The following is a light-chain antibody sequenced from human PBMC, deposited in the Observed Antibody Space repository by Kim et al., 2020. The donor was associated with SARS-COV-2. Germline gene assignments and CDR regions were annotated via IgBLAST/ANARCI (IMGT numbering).Light chain of an antibody. CDR3: GADHGSGSKFVVL. CDR2: VGTGGIVG. J-gene: IGLJ2*01. V-gene: IGLV9-49*01. Sequence: QLVLIQPPSASASLGASVPPPRTPSSGHSNYKVDWSQQRPGKGPRFVMRVGTGGIVGSKGDGLPDRFSVLGSGRNRYLTIKNIQEEDESDYHCGADHGSGSKFVVLFGGGTQLTVL. CDR1: SGHSNYK.